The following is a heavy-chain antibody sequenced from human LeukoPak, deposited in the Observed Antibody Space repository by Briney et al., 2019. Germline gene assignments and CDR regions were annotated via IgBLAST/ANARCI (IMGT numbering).Heavy chain of an antibody. Sequence: ASVKVSCKASGYTFTGYYMHWVRQAPGQGLEWMGRINPNSGGTNYAQKFQGRVTMTRDTSISTAYMELSGLRSDDTAVYYCARGSGWNYGKWNYYYYMDVWGKGTTVTVSS. D-gene: IGHD1-7*01. CDR1: GYTFTGYY. V-gene: IGHV1-2*06. J-gene: IGHJ6*03. CDR3: ARGSGWNYGKWNYYYYMDV. CDR2: INPNSGGT.